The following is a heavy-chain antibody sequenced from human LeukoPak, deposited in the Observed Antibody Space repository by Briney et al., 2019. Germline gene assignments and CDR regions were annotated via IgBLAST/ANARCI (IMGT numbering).Heavy chain of an antibody. CDR2: INSDGSTI. V-gene: IGHV3-74*01. CDR3: ASGYSSSFWYFDF. Sequence: GGSLRLSCAASGFTFSSYWMHWVRQAPGKGLVWVSRINSDGSTITYADSVKGRFTISRDNAKNSLYLQMNSLRAEDTAVYYCASGYSSSFWYFDFWGRGTLVTVSS. CDR1: GFTFSSYW. D-gene: IGHD6-6*01. J-gene: IGHJ2*01.